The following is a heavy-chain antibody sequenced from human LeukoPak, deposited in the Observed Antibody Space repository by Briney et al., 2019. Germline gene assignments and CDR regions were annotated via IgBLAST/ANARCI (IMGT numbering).Heavy chain of an antibody. V-gene: IGHV3-21*01. J-gene: IGHJ4*02. CDR2: ITSSSNYI. D-gene: IGHD6-19*01. CDR3: ARDAYSSSSFDY. Sequence: GGSLRLSCAASGFIFSSYTMNWVRQAPGKGXXWVSSITSSSNYIYYADSVKGRFTISRDNAKNSLFLQMNSLRSEDTAVYYCARDAYSSSSFDYWGQGTLVTVSS. CDR1: GFIFSSYT.